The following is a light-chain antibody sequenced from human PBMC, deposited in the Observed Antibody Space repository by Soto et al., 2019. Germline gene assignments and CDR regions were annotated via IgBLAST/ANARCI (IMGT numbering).Light chain of an antibody. Sequence: QSVLTQPPSVSGAPGQRVTISCTGNSSNLGAGYDVHWYQQLPGAAPKLVIFGNRNRPSGVPERFSGSKSGTSASLAITGLQGGEGVDYYCRAYDYIWTAWVFGGGTKVTVL. CDR1: SSNLGAGYD. CDR3: RAYDYIWTAWV. CDR2: GNR. J-gene: IGLJ3*02. V-gene: IGLV1-40*01.